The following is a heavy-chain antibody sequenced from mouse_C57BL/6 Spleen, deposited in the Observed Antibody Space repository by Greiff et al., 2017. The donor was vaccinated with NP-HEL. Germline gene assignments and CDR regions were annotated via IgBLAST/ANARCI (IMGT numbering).Heavy chain of an antibody. CDR2: IDPETGGT. Sequence: VHLVESGAELVRPGASVTLSCKASGYTFTDYEMHWVKQTPVHGLEWIGAIDPETGGTAYNQKFKGKAILTADKSSSTAYMELRSLTSEDSAVYYCTRGGSSLDYAMDYWGQGTSVTVSS. CDR1: GYTFTDYE. V-gene: IGHV1-15*01. CDR3: TRGGSSLDYAMDY. D-gene: IGHD1-1*01. J-gene: IGHJ4*01.